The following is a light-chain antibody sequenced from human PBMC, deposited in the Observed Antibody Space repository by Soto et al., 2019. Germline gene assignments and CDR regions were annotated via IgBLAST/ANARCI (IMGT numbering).Light chain of an antibody. V-gene: IGKV3-20*01. CDR2: GAS. CDR3: HQYGSSPPT. Sequence: VLTQSPSTLSLSPGERATLSCRASQTVSAGYLAWYQQKPGQAPRLLIFGASSRATGITDRFSGTGSGTDFTLTISRLEPEDFAVYYCHQYGSSPPTFGGGTKVEIK. CDR1: QTVSAGY. J-gene: IGKJ4*01.